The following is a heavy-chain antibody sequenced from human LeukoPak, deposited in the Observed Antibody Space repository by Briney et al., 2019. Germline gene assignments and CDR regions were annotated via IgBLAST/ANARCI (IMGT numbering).Heavy chain of an antibody. CDR2: IIPIFGTA. CDR1: GGTFSSYA. D-gene: IGHD6-13*01. J-gene: IGHJ6*03. V-gene: IGHV1-69*05. CDR3: ARGKSSLTFPEFHYYYYMDV. Sequence: SVKVSCKASGGTFSSYAISWVRQAPGQGLEWMGGIIPIFGTANYAQKFQGRVTITTDESTSTAYMELSSLRSEDTAVYYCARGKSSLTFPEFHYYYYMDVWGKGTTVTVSS.